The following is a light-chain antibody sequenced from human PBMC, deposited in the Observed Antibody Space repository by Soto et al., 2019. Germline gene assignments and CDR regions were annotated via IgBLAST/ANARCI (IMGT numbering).Light chain of an antibody. CDR1: SREIGAYDY. Sequence: QSVLSPPASVSGSPGQSITISCTGTSREIGAYDYVSWYQQHAGQAPRLIIYDVTDPPPGISDRFSGSKSGNTASMTISGLQPEDVADYCRSSKPDSNTCLFAGGTQLTV. CDR3: SSKPDSNTCL. CDR2: DVT. J-gene: IGLJ2*01. V-gene: IGLV2-14*03.